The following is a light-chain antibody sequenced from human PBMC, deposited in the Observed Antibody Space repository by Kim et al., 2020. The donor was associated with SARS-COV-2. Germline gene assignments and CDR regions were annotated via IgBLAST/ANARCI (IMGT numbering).Light chain of an antibody. Sequence: HSVTISCTGTSSDVANYNYVSWYQQHPGKAPKLMVYGVTKRPSGVPDRFSGSKSGYTASLTISGLQAEDEADYYCCSYAGSNTWVFGGGTELTVL. V-gene: IGLV2-11*03. CDR2: GVT. J-gene: IGLJ3*02. CDR3: CSYAGSNTWV. CDR1: SSDVANYNY.